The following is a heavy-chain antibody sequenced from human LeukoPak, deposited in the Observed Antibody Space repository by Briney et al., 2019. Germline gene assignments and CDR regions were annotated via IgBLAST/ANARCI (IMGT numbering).Heavy chain of an antibody. J-gene: IGHJ4*02. D-gene: IGHD2-2*01. CDR2: ISAYNGNT. CDR3: ARGIRRSSTGCYDY. Sequence: GASVKVSCKASGYTLTGYYMHWVRQAPGQGLEWMGWISAYNGNTNYAQKLQGRVTMTTDTSTSTAYMELRSLRSDDTAVYYWARGIRRSSTGCYDYWGQGTLVTVSS. CDR1: GYTLTGYY. V-gene: IGHV1-18*04.